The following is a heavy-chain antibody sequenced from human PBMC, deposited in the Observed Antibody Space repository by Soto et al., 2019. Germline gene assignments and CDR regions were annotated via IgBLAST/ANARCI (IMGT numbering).Heavy chain of an antibody. D-gene: IGHD3-10*01. V-gene: IGHV4-59*01. J-gene: IGHJ3*01. CDR1: GGSISSYY. Sequence: SQTLPLSYTVSGGSISSYYWSWIRQHPGKGLEWIEYIYYSGSTNYNPSLKSRVTISVDTSKYQFSLKLSSLIAADTAVYCCARVWGGAFDFWGEGTMVTVSS. CDR2: IYYSGST. CDR3: ARVWGGAFDF.